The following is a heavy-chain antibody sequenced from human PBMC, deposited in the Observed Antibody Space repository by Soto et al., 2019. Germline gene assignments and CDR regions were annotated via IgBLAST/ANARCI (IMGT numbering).Heavy chain of an antibody. CDR2: IRSKAYGETT. V-gene: IGHV3-49*04. CDR1: GFTFGDCA. CDR3: SRDYYDRIGPYYFDY. J-gene: IGHJ4*02. Sequence: GGSLRLSCRVSGFTFGDCAVSWVRQAPGKGLEWVGFIRSKAYGETTEYAASVKGRFTMSRDDSKSVAYLQMNSLKAEDTAVYYCSRDYYDRIGPYYFDYWDQGTLVTVSS. D-gene: IGHD3-22*01.